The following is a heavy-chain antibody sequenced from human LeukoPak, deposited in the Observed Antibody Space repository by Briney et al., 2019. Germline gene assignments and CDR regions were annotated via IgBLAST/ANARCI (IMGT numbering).Heavy chain of an antibody. CDR3: ARDRNTAGY. V-gene: IGHV3-48*04. J-gene: IGHJ4*02. D-gene: IGHD5-18*01. CDR1: GFTFSSYS. Sequence: GGSLRLSCAASGFTFSSYSMNWVRQAPGKGLEWVSYISSSSSTIYYADSVKGRFTISRDNGKNSLYLQMNSLRAEGTAVYYCARDRNTAGYWGQGTLVTVSS. CDR2: ISSSSSTI.